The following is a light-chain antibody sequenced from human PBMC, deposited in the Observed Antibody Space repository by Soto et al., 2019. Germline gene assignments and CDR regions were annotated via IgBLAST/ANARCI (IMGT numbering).Light chain of an antibody. CDR2: DAS. J-gene: IGKJ5*01. CDR1: QNIVTN. CDR3: QQYGSPPIT. Sequence: IVMTQSPVTLSVSPGARAPPSCRARQNIVTNLAWYQQKPGQAPRLVIYDASTRATDIPARFSGSGFGTEFILTISSLQSADFAVYYCQQYGSPPITFGQGTRLEIK. V-gene: IGKV3-15*01.